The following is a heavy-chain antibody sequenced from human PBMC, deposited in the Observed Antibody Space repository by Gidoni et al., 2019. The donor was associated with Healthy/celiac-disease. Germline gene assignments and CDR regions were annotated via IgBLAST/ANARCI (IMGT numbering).Heavy chain of an antibody. CDR2: ISYDGINK. V-gene: IGHV3-30*04. D-gene: IGHD3-22*01. CDR3: ARDWYYYDSSGSGPGGDFPVH. Sequence: QVHLVESGGGLVQPGRSLSLSCAAHGFTFSSCAMTWVGQAPGTGLERVAVISYDGINKYYADYVKGRFTISRDNSKNTLYLQMNSLRAEDTAVYYCARDWYYYDSSGSGPGGDFPVHWGQGTLVTVSS. CDR1: GFTFSSCA. J-gene: IGHJ4*02.